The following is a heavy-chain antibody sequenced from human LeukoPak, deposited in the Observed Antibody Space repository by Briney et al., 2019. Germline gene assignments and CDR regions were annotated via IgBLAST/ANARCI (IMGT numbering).Heavy chain of an antibody. CDR1: GFTFSRFS. J-gene: IGHJ5*02. CDR3: GRDTIP. D-gene: IGHD3-10*01. CDR2: ISSSSSSI. V-gene: IGHV3-48*01. Sequence: GGSLRLSCAASGFTFSRFSMNWVRQAPGKGLEWVSYISSSSSSIYYADSVKGRFTISRDNAKNSLYLQMNSLRAEDTAVYYCGRDTIPWGQGTLVTVSS.